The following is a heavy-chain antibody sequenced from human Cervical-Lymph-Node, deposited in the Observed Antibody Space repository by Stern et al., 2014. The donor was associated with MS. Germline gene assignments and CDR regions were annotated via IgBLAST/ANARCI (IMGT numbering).Heavy chain of an antibody. CDR3: GRGVPYYYDAMDV. D-gene: IGHD1-1*01. Sequence: VQLVESGGGVVQPGRSLRLSCAASGFTFSSYGMHWVRQAPGKGLEWGAVIWYDGSSKYYADSVKGRFIISRDHSKNTLYLRMNSLRAEDTAVYYCGRGVPYYYDAMDVWGQGTTVTVSS. CDR2: IWYDGSSK. CDR1: GFTFSSYG. J-gene: IGHJ6*02. V-gene: IGHV3-33*01.